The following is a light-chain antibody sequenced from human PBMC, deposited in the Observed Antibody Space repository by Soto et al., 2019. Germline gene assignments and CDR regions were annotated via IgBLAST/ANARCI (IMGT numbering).Light chain of an antibody. V-gene: IGKV1-39*01. J-gene: IGKJ1*01. CDR3: QQSYNSPWT. CDR2: AAS. CDR1: QSISNY. Sequence: DIQMTQSPSSLSASVGDRVTITCRASQSISNYLNWYQQKPGKAPKLLIYAASSLQSGVPSGFSGSGSGTDFTLTINSLQPEDFATYYCQQSYNSPWTFGQGTKVEIK.